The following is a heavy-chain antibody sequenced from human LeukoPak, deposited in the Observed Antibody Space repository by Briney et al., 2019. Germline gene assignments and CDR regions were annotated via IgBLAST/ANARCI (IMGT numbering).Heavy chain of an antibody. CDR3: AAASAYYDSSGFITGAFDI. J-gene: IGHJ3*02. D-gene: IGHD3-22*01. V-gene: IGHV1-46*01. CDR2: INPDGGST. Sequence: GASVKVSCKASGYTFTSYWIQWVRQAPGQGLEWMGLINPDGGSTAYAHRFQGRVTITRDMSTSTAYMELSSLRSEDTAVYYCAAASAYYDSSGFITGAFDIWGQGTMVTVSS. CDR1: GYTFTSYW.